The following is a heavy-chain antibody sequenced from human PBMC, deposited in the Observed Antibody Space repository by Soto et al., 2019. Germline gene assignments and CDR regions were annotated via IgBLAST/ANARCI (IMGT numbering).Heavy chain of an antibody. CDR1: GYTFIGYY. J-gene: IGHJ4*02. CDR3: ARVTGEWLRLPLGY. CDR2: INPNSGGT. V-gene: IGHV1-2*02. D-gene: IGHD5-12*01. Sequence: ASVKVSCKASGYTFIGYYIHWVRQAPGQGLEWMGWINPNSGGTNYAQKFQGRVTMTRETSISTAYMELSRLRSDDTAVYYCARVTGEWLRLPLGYWGQGTLVTVSS.